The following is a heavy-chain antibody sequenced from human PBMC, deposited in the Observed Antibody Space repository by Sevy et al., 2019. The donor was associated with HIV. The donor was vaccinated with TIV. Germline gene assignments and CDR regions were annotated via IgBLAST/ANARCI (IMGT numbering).Heavy chain of an antibody. V-gene: IGHV4-30-2*01. D-gene: IGHD1-26*01. CDR3: ARVGADSGSYYYFDY. CDR2: IYHSGST. CDR1: GGSISSGGYS. J-gene: IGHJ4*02. Sequence: SETLSLTCAVSGGSISSGGYSWSWIRQPPGKGLEWIGYIYHSGSTYYNPSLKSRVTISVDRSKNQFSLKLSSVTAADTAVYYCARVGADSGSYYYFDYWGQGTLVTVSS.